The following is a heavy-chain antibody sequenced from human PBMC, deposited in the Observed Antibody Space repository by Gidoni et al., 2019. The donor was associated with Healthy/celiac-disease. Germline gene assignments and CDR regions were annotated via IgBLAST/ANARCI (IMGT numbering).Heavy chain of an antibody. V-gene: IGHV7-4-1*02. CDR2: FNTNTGNP. CDR1: GYTFTSYA. D-gene: IGHD6-19*01. Sequence: QAQLVQSGSELKKPGASVQVSCKVSGYTFTSYAMNWVRQAPGQGLEWMGWFNTNTGNPTYAQGFTGRFVFSLDTSVSTAYLQISSLKAEDTAVYYCAKSHRSSGIYYFDYWGQGTLVTVSS. CDR3: AKSHRSSGIYYFDY. J-gene: IGHJ4*02.